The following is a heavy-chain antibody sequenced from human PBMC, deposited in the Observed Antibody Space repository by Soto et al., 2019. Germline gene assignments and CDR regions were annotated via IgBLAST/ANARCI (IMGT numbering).Heavy chain of an antibody. CDR1: GDTFTNFG. CDR2: IATYNSNR. Sequence: HLVQSGPEVKKPGASITVSCKTSGDTFTNFGLSWVRQAPGQGLEWMGWIATYNSNRNYAQKFQGRRTRTTDTSTSTAYMELKSLGYDDTAVYYGARVLRGVVNWFDPWGQGTLVTVSS. J-gene: IGHJ5*02. V-gene: IGHV1-18*01. CDR3: ARVLRGVVNWFDP. D-gene: IGHD3-10*01.